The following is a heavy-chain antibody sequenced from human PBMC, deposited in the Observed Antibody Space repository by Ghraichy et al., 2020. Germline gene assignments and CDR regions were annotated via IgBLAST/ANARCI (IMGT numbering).Heavy chain of an antibody. CDR3: ARVGLAGTRFDP. Sequence: SVKVSCKASGGTFSSYAISWVRQAPGRGLEWMGGIIPIFGTANYAQKFQGRVTITADESTSTAYMELSSLRSEDTAVYYCARVGLAGTRFDPWGQGTLVTVSS. CDR2: IIPIFGTA. D-gene: IGHD6-13*01. V-gene: IGHV1-69*13. J-gene: IGHJ5*02. CDR1: GGTFSSYA.